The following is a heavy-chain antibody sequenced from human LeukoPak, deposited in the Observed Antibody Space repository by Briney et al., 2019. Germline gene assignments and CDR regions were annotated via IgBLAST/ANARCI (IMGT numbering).Heavy chain of an antibody. J-gene: IGHJ4*02. Sequence: ASVKVSCKASGYTFTSYDINWVRQATGQGLEWMGWMNPNSGNTGYAQKFQGRVTMTRNTSIGTAYMELSSLRSEDTAVYYCARVGYDCVWGSYRYIDYWGQGTLVTVSS. CDR3: ARVGYDCVWGSYRYIDY. D-gene: IGHD3-16*02. V-gene: IGHV1-8*01. CDR1: GYTFTSYD. CDR2: MNPNSGNT.